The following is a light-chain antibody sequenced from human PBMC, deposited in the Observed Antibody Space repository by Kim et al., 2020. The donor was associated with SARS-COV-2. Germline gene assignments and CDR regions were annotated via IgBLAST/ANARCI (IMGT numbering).Light chain of an antibody. CDR1: RSNIGAGYV. Sequence: VTSSCAGHRSNIGAGYVFHWYQQLPATAPKLPIYGNSTRPSGVPDRFSGSKSGTSASLAITGLQAEDEADYYCQSYDSSLSGYVVFGGGTQLTVL. V-gene: IGLV1-40*01. CDR3: QSYDSSLSGYVV. J-gene: IGLJ2*01. CDR2: GNS.